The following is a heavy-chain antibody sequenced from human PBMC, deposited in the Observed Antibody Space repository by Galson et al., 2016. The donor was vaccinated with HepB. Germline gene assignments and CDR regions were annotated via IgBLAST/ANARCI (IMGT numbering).Heavy chain of an antibody. CDR1: GFSISSGNW. V-gene: IGHV4-28*03. Sequence: SETLSLTCAVSGFSISSGNWWGWIRQPPGKGLEWIGYIYKSGDTHYSPSLKNRVTMSVDTSKNQFSLKLSSVTAADTAVYYCAREVVVITIWYFDLWGRGTLVTVSS. CDR2: IYKSGDT. D-gene: IGHD3-22*01. J-gene: IGHJ2*01. CDR3: AREVVVITIWYFDL.